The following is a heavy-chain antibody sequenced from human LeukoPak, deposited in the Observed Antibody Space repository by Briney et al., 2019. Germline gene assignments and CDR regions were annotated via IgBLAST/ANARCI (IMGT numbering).Heavy chain of an antibody. Sequence: PGGSLRLSCAASGFNLSNYSMNWVRQAPGKGLEWVSSISGSGTYIYHADSVKGRFTVSRDNAKNSLFLQMNSLRAEDTAVYYCAREGYGDYAEAFDIWGQGTMVTVSS. CDR2: ISGSGTYI. J-gene: IGHJ3*02. CDR3: AREGYGDYAEAFDI. V-gene: IGHV3-21*06. D-gene: IGHD4-17*01. CDR1: GFNLSNYS.